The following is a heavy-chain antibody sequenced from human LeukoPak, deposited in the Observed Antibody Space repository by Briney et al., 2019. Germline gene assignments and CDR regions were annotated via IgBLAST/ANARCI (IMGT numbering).Heavy chain of an antibody. CDR3: ARASFLRIAVAGSGDY. D-gene: IGHD6-19*01. Sequence: SETLSLTCTVSGGSISSYYWSWIRQPPGKGLEWIGYIYYSGSTNYNPSLESRVTISVDKSKNQFSLKLSSVTAADTAVYYCARASFLRIAVAGSGDYWGQGTLVTVSS. CDR1: GGSISSYY. J-gene: IGHJ4*02. CDR2: IYYSGST. V-gene: IGHV4-59*12.